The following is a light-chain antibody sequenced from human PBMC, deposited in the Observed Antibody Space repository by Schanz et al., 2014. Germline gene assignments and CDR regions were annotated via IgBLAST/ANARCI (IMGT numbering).Light chain of an antibody. V-gene: IGLV2-8*01. Sequence: QSALTQPPSASGSPGQSVTISCTGTRGDVGGYNYVSWYQHHPGKAPKLMIYEVNKRPSGVPDRFSGSKSGNTASLTVSGLQADEEADYYCCSYADRNLIFGGGTKLTVL. CDR1: RGDVGGYNY. CDR2: EVN. J-gene: IGLJ2*01. CDR3: CSYADRNLI.